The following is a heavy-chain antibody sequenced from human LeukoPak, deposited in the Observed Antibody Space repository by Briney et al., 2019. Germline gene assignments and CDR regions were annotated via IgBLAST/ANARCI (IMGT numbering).Heavy chain of an antibody. CDR2: IEQDGSDS. D-gene: IGHD3-16*01. CDR1: GFTYANYW. V-gene: IGHV3-7*01. Sequence: GGSLRLSCAPSGFTYANYWVSWFRQAPGQWLEWLASIEQDGSDSYYVECVKGRFTIYRDNAKKSLFLQLSSLRVEDTAVYYCARGSMHVYHLYPDYWGQGTLVTVSS. J-gene: IGHJ4*02. CDR3: ARGSMHVYHLYPDY.